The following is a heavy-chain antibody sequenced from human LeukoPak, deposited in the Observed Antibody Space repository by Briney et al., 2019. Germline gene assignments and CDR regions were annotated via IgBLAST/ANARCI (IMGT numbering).Heavy chain of an antibody. CDR3: ARALNPYYYYMDV. D-gene: IGHD1-14*01. CDR2: IYYSGST. Sequence: PSETLSLTCTVSGGSISSYYWSWIRQPPGKGMKWIGYIYYSGSTNYNPSLKSRVTISVDTSKNQFSLKLSSVTAADTAVYYCARALNPYYYYMDVWGKGTTVTVSS. CDR1: GGSISSYY. J-gene: IGHJ6*03. V-gene: IGHV4-59*01.